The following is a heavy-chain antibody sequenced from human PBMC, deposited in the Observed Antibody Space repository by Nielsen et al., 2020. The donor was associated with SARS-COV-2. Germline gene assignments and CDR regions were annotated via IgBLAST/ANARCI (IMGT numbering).Heavy chain of an antibody. Sequence: SETLSLTCAVSGGSISSSNWWSWVRQPPGTGLEWIGEIYHSGSTNYNPSLKSRVTISVDKSKNQFSLKLSSVTAADTAVYYCAIHHYDFWSGQYYFDYWGQGTLVTVSS. CDR1: GGSISSSNW. D-gene: IGHD3-3*01. V-gene: IGHV4-4*02. CDR3: AIHHYDFWSGQYYFDY. J-gene: IGHJ4*02. CDR2: IYHSGST.